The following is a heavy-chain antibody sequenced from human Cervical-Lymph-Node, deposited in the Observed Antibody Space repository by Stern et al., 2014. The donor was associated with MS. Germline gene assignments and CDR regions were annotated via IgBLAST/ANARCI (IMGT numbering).Heavy chain of an antibody. D-gene: IGHD2-21*01. Sequence: QITLKESGPSLVKPTQTLTLTCTFSGVSLNSNGVGVGWVRQPPGKALEWLAIIYWDDDTRYSPSLKSRLTITKDTAKNQVVLTMTNMDPVDTATYFCAAHIRATLFDFWGQGTLVTVSS. CDR1: GVSLNSNGVG. V-gene: IGHV2-5*02. CDR2: IYWDDDT. J-gene: IGHJ4*02. CDR3: AAHIRATLFDF.